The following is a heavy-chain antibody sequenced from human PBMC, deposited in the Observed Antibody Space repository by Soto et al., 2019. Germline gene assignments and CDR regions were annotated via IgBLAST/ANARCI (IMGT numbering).Heavy chain of an antibody. CDR3: ARPLVVVVAATRYYYYGMDV. CDR2: ISSSGSTI. J-gene: IGHJ6*02. D-gene: IGHD2-15*01. Sequence: GGSLRLSCAASGFTFSDYYMSWIRQAPGKGLEWVSYISSSGSTIYYAYSVKGRFTISRDNAKNSLYLQMNSLRAEDTAVYYCARPLVVVVAATRYYYYGMDVWGQGTTVTVSS. CDR1: GFTFSDYY. V-gene: IGHV3-11*01.